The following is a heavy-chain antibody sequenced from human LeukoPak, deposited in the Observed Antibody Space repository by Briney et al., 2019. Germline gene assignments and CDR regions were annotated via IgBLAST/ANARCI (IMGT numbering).Heavy chain of an antibody. J-gene: IGHJ4*02. CDR1: GFTFSSYA. CDR2: ISGSGGST. V-gene: IGHV3-23*01. CDR3: ARDAGYGYDRFDY. Sequence: QTGGSLRLSCAASGFTFSSYAMSWVRQAPGKGLEWVSAISGSGGSTYYADSVKGRFTISRDNAKNSLYLQMNSLRAEDTAVYYCARDAGYGYDRFDYWGQGTQVTVSS. D-gene: IGHD5-18*01.